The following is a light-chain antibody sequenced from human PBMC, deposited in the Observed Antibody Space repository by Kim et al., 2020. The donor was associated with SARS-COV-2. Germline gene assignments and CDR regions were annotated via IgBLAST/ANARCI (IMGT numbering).Light chain of an antibody. V-gene: IGKV1-27*01. CDR1: QGISNY. Sequence: DIQLTQSPCSLSASVGDRATITCRASQGISNYLAWYQQKPGKVPKLLIYAASTLQSGVPARFSGSGSGTDFTLTISSLQPEDVATYYCLKYNSAPRTFGQGTKVDIK. CDR3: LKYNSAPRT. J-gene: IGKJ1*01. CDR2: AAS.